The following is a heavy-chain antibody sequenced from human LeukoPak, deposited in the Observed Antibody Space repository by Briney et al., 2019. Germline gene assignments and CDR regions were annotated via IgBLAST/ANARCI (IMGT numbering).Heavy chain of an antibody. D-gene: IGHD3-3*01. V-gene: IGHV3-48*03. CDR1: GFTFSSYE. CDR3: ARDGRITILYYYYGMDV. J-gene: IGHJ6*02. CDR2: ISSSGRTI. Sequence: GGSLRLSCAASGFTFSSYEMNWVRQAPGKGLEWVSYISSSGRTIYYADSVKGRFIISRDNAKNSLYLQMNSLRAEDTVVYYCARDGRITILYYYYGMDVWGQGTTVTVSS.